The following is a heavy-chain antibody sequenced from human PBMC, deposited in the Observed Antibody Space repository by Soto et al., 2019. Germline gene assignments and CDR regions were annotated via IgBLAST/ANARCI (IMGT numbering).Heavy chain of an antibody. Sequence: GRSLRVSCAASGFNFSNHWMHWVRQRPGEGLVWVSRITSDGKSKAYVESVKGRFAISRDNAKNTLYLQMNGLTAEDTAVYYCARESGDWPLDWFDPWGLGTLVTVSS. CDR3: ARESGDWPLDWFDP. CDR1: GFNFSNHW. V-gene: IGHV3-74*01. CDR2: ITSDGKSK. J-gene: IGHJ5*02. D-gene: IGHD2-21*02.